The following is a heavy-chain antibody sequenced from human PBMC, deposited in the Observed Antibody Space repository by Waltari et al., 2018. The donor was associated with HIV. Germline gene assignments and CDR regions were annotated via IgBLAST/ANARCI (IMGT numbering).Heavy chain of an antibody. D-gene: IGHD5-12*01. J-gene: IGHJ4*02. CDR3: ARYGGYSGPTLDY. CDR1: GFPFGSYT. Sequence: EVQLVESGGGLVKPGGSLRPSCAASGFPFGSYTMNWVRQAPGKGLEWVSSISYSSSHIYYADSLKGRFTISRDNAKNSLYLQMNSLRAEDTAVYYCARYGGYSGPTLDYWGQGTLVTVSS. V-gene: IGHV3-21*01. CDR2: ISYSSSHI.